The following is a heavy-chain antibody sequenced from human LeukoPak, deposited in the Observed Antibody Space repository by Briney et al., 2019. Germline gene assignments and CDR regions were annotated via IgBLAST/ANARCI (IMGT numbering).Heavy chain of an antibody. Sequence: GGSLRLSCAASGFTFSSYSMNWVRQAPGKGLEWVSYISSSSSTIYYADSVKGQFTISRDNAKNSLYLQMNSLRAEDTAVYYCFVGARGYFDYWGQGTLVTVSS. CDR3: FVGARGYFDY. CDR2: ISSSSSTI. J-gene: IGHJ4*02. V-gene: IGHV3-48*01. D-gene: IGHD1-26*01. CDR1: GFTFSSYS.